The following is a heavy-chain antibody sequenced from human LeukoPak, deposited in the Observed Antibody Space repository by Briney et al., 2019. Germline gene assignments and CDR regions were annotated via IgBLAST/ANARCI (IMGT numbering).Heavy chain of an antibody. Sequence: SETLSLTCTVSGGPISSYYWSWIRQPPGKGLEWIGYIYYSGSTNYNPSLKSRVTISVDTPKNQFSLKLSSVTDADTAVYYCARQPHYGSGSFHPDYWGQGTLVTVSS. CDR2: IYYSGST. V-gene: IGHV4-59*08. CDR1: GGPISSYY. J-gene: IGHJ4*02. CDR3: ARQPHYGSGSFHPDY. D-gene: IGHD3-10*01.